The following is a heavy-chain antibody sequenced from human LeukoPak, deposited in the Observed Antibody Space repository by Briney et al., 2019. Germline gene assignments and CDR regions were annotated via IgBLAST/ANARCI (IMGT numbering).Heavy chain of an antibody. J-gene: IGHJ4*02. D-gene: IGHD2-15*01. V-gene: IGHV1-18*01. CDR2: ISTYHGNT. Sequence: ASVKVTCKASGYTFTSYGISWVRQAPGQGIERMGLISTYHGNTNYAQKLQGRVTMTTNTSTSTAYMEQRSLRSDDTAVYYCARGPARGSGGSCCDYWGQGTLVTVSS. CDR1: GYTFTSYG. CDR3: ARGPARGSGGSCCDY.